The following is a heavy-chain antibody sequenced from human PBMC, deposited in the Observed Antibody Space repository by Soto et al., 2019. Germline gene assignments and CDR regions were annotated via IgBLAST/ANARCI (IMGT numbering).Heavy chain of an antibody. Sequence: QVQLVQSGAEVKKPGASVKVSCKASGYTFTGYYMHWVRQAPGQGLEWMGWINPNSGGTNYAQKFQGWVTMTRDTSISTAYMELSRLRSDDTAVYYCARETNAYNWNYVEAFDIWGQGTMVTVSS. CDR2: INPNSGGT. CDR1: GYTFTGYY. CDR3: ARETNAYNWNYVEAFDI. D-gene: IGHD1-7*01. V-gene: IGHV1-2*04. J-gene: IGHJ3*02.